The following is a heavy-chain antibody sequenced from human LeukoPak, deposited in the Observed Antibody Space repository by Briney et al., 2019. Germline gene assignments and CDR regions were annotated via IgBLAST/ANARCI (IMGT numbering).Heavy chain of an antibody. Sequence: GGSLRLSCAASGFTFSSYSMNWVRQAPGKGLEWVSSISSSSSYIYYADSVKGRFTISRDNAKNSLYLQMNSLRAEDTAVYYCARDRSIAVAGGYYYYGMDVWGQGTTVTVSS. CDR1: GFTFSSYS. D-gene: IGHD6-19*01. V-gene: IGHV3-21*01. CDR3: ARDRSIAVAGGYYYYGMDV. J-gene: IGHJ6*02. CDR2: ISSSSSYI.